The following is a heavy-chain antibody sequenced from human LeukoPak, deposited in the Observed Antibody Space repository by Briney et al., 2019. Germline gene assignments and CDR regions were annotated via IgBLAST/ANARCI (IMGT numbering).Heavy chain of an antibody. Sequence: SETLSLTCTVSGGSITYYYWNWIRQSPGKGLEWIGHIYYTGSTDYNPSLKSRVTISADTSKNQLSLKLSSVTAADTAVYYCARDVSGSGYAGGEGLDIWGQGTMVTVSS. V-gene: IGHV4-59*01. CDR1: GGSITYYY. D-gene: IGHD5-12*01. CDR2: IYYTGST. CDR3: ARDVSGSGYAGGEGLDI. J-gene: IGHJ3*02.